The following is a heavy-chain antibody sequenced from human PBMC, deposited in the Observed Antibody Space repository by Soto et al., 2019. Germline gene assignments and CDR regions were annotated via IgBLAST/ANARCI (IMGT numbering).Heavy chain of an antibody. D-gene: IGHD5-18*01. J-gene: IGHJ4*02. CDR2: IYSDGSGP. CDR3: ATLNSFGSDY. Sequence: PGGSLRLSCAASGFTFSNFWMHWVRQAPGKGLVWVSRIYSDGSGPMYADSVKGRFTISRDNAKSTLYLQMNSLGAEDTAVYYCATLNSFGSDYWGRGTLFTVSS. CDR1: GFTFSNFW. V-gene: IGHV3-74*03.